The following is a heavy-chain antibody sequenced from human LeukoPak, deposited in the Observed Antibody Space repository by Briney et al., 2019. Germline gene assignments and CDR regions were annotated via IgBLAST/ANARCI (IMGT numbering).Heavy chain of an antibody. V-gene: IGHV3-7*01. Sequence: GGSLRLSRAAFGFTFSNYWMTWVRQAPGKGLEWVAHINQDGSEEHYMDSVKARFTISRDNAKNSLSLQMNSLRAEDTAVYYCVRDGGVSGYDLLDYWGQGTLVTVSS. CDR3: VRDGGVSGYDLLDY. CDR1: GFTFSNYW. CDR2: INQDGSEE. D-gene: IGHD5-12*01. J-gene: IGHJ4*02.